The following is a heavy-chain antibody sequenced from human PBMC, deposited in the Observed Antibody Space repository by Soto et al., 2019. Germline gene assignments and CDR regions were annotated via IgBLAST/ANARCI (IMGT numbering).Heavy chain of an antibody. CDR3: ARAAVVVVAATNYYYYGMDV. CDR2: MNPNSGNT. Sequence: ASVKVSCKXSGYTFTSYDINWVRQATGQGLEWMGWMNPNSGNTGYAQKFQGRVTMTRNTSISTAYMELSSLRSEDTAVYYCARAAVVVVAATNYYYYGMDVWGQGTTVTVSS. J-gene: IGHJ6*02. CDR1: GYTFTSYD. D-gene: IGHD2-15*01. V-gene: IGHV1-8*01.